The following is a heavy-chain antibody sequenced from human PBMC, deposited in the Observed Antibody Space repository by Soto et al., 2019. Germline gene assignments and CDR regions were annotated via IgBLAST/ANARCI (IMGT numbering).Heavy chain of an antibody. Sequence: KLSETLSLTCTVSGGSISNYFCNWIRQPAGKGLEWIGRIDNSGSTNYNPSLKSRITMSADTSRNQFSLKLNSVTAADTAVYYCARGGQDFWSGPFDYWGQGALVTVSS. CDR1: GGSISNYF. V-gene: IGHV4-4*07. J-gene: IGHJ4*02. CDR2: IDNSGST. D-gene: IGHD3-3*01. CDR3: ARGGQDFWSGPFDY.